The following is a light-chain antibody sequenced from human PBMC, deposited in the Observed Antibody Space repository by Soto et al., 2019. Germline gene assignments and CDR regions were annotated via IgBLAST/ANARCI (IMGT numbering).Light chain of an antibody. Sequence: QSVLTQPHSVSAAPGQRVTISCSGPSSNIGNNVVSWYQQLPGTAPKLLISDNNKRPSGIPDRFSGSKSGTSATLGITGLQTGDEADYYCETWDDSLTTVVFGGGTKLTVL. CDR2: DNN. J-gene: IGLJ2*01. V-gene: IGLV1-51*01. CDR3: ETWDDSLTTVV. CDR1: SSNIGNNV.